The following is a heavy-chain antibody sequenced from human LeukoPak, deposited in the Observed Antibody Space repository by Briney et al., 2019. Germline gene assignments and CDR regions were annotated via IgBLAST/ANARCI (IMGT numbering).Heavy chain of an antibody. CDR1: GYTFTDYG. D-gene: IGHD4-17*01. J-gene: IGHJ6*03. CDR3: ARGNYGDYGGDYYYYYMDV. V-gene: IGHV1-18*01. Sequence: ASVKVSCKTSGYTFTDYGISWVRQAPGQGLEWLGWIRVYNGDTKYAQKLQNRVTMTTDTSASTAYMDLSSLRSEDTAIYYCARGNYGDYGGDYYYYYMDVWGKGTTVIVSS. CDR2: IRVYNGDT.